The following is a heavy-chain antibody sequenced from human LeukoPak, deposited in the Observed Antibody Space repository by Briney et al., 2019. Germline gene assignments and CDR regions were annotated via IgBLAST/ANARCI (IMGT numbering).Heavy chain of an antibody. D-gene: IGHD1-26*01. CDR3: ARDGGSYYPYYYYCYMDV. V-gene: IGHV3-21*01. CDR2: ISSSSSYI. CDR1: GFTFSSYS. J-gene: IGHJ6*03. Sequence: GGSLRLSRAASGFTFSSYSMNWVRQAPGKGLEWVSSISSSSSYIYYADSVKGRFTISRDNAKNSLYLQMNSLRAEDTAVYYCARDGGSYYPYYYYCYMDVWGKGTTVTVSS.